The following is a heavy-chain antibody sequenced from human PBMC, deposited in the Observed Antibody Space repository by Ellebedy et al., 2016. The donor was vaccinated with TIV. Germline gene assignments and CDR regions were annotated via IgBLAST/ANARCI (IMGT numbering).Heavy chain of an antibody. D-gene: IGHD2-21*02. CDR1: GFSFSTYS. CDR2: FSRTSNTI. V-gene: IGHV3-48*02. Sequence: GGSLRLSXAASGFSFSTYSMNWVRQAPGKGLEWVSYFSRTSNTIYYADSVKGRFTISRDNARNSLFLQVNSLRDEDTAMDYCAREPDFSGFDTWGQGTLVTVSS. J-gene: IGHJ4*02. CDR3: AREPDFSGFDT.